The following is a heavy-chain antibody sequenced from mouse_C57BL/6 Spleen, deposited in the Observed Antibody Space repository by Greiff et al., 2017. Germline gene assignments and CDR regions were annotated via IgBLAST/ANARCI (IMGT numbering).Heavy chain of an antibody. J-gene: IGHJ3*01. CDR2: IDPSDSYT. CDR3: ADGYSLAY. D-gene: IGHD2-3*01. Sequence: VQLQQPGAELVRPGTSVKLSCKASGYTFTSYWMHWVKQRPGQGLEWIGVIDPSDSYTNYNQKFKGKATLTVDTSSSTAYMQLSSLTSEDSAVYYWADGYSLAYWGQGTLVTVSA. V-gene: IGHV1-59*01. CDR1: GYTFTSYW.